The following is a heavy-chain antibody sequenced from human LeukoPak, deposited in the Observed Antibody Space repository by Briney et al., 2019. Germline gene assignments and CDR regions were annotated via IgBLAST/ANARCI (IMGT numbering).Heavy chain of an antibody. CDR3: ARQDLRFLEWLEDDAFDI. V-gene: IGHV4-59*08. CDR2: IYPSSFT. Sequence: SETLSLTCTVSGGSMNTYYWTWIRQPAGKGLQWIGYIYPSSFTNYNPSLESRVTMSVDTSKNQFSLKLTSVTAADTAVYYCARQDLRFLEWLEDDAFDIWGQGTMVTVSS. J-gene: IGHJ3*02. D-gene: IGHD3-3*01. CDR1: GGSMNTYY.